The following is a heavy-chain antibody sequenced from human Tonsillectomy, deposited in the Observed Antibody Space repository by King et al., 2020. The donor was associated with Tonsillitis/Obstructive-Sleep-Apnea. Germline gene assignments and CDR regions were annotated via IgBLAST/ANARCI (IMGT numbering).Heavy chain of an antibody. V-gene: IGHV4-59*11. CDR1: GASLSSHY. J-gene: IGHJ4*01. CDR3: AIEQEYGDYDY. Sequence: VQLQESGPGLVKPSETLSLTCTVSGASLSSHYWSWLRQPPEKGLEYIGYIYFSATTKYNPSLKSRVTISADPSKNQFSLKLTSVTAADTAVYYCAIEQEYGDYDYWGHGTLVTVSS. D-gene: IGHD4-17*01. CDR2: IYFSATT.